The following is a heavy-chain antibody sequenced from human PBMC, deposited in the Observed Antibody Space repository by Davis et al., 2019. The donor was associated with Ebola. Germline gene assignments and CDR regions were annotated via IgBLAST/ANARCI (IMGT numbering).Heavy chain of an antibody. CDR1: GGSISSYY. CDR3: ARGGWSFDY. D-gene: IGHD2-15*01. V-gene: IGHV4-59*12. J-gene: IGHJ4*02. Sequence: PSETLSLTCTVSGGSISSYYWSWIRQPPGKGLEWIGEIYHSGSTNYNPSLKSRVTISVDKSKNQFSLKLSSVTAADTAVYYCARGGWSFDYWGQGTLVTVSS. CDR2: IYHSGST.